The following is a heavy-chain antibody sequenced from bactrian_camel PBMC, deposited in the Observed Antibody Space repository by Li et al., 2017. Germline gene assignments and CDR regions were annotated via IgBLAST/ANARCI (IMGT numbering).Heavy chain of an antibody. CDR3: AAVTGCSLTPWLRDPGNKSGSMN. CDR1: GHTYSKFC. V-gene: IGHV3S68*01. Sequence: HVQLVESGGDSVQAGESLTLTCAASGHTYSKFCMGWFRQAPGKEREGVASITRIHGGTAYADSVKGRFIISRDNTKNTWYLQMNILKPEDTAMYYCAAVTGCSLTPWLRDPGNKSGSMNWGQGTQVTVS. CDR2: ITRIHGGT. J-gene: IGHJ4*01. D-gene: IGHD3*01.